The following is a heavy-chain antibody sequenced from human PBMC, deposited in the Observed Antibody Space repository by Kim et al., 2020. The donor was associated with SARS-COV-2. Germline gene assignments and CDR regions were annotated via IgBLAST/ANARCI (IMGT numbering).Heavy chain of an antibody. J-gene: IGHJ4*02. V-gene: IGHV3-64D*06. D-gene: IGHD3-22*01. CDR1: GFTFNTYS. CDR3: VKWKSYYDSSGHKEGWF. Sequence: GGSLRLSCSASGFTFNTYSMHWVRQAPGKGLEYVSTVTSNGGRTHYADSVKGRFIVSRDNSKNTVYLQMSSLRREDTAVYYCVKWKSYYDSSGHKEGWFGGQGTLVTVSS. CDR2: VTSNGGRT.